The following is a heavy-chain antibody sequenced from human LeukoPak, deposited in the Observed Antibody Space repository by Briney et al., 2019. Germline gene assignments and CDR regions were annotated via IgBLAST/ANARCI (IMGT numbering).Heavy chain of an antibody. CDR3: ARSSGSYGPFDY. CDR2: ISSNGGTT. J-gene: IGHJ4*02. D-gene: IGHD1-26*01. Sequence: GGSLRLSCEASGFTFSSYPMHWVRQAQGRGLEYVSRISSNGGTTFYADSVKGRFTISRDNSKNTLYLQMGSLRAEDMAVYYCARSSGSYGPFDYWGQGTLVTVSS. V-gene: IGHV3-64*02. CDR1: GFTFSSYP.